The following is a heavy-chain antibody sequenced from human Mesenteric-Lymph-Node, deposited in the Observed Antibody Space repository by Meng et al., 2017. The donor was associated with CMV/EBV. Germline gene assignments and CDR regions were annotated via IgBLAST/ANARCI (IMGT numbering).Heavy chain of an antibody. CDR2: INHSGST. V-gene: IGHV4-34*01. CDR3: ARHQRWLKSEGGFNY. J-gene: IGHJ4*02. Sequence: QVQLQQWGAGLLKPSETLSLTWPVYGGSFSGYHWSWIRQPPGKGLEWIGEINHSGSTNYNPSLKSRVTISVDTSKNQFSLKLSSVTAADTAVYYCARHQRWLKSEGGFNYWGQGTLVTVSS. D-gene: IGHD4-23*01. CDR1: GGSFSGYH.